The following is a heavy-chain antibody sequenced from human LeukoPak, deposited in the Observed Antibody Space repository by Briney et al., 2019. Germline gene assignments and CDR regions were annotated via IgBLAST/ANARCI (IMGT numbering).Heavy chain of an antibody. V-gene: IGHV3-30*02. CDR2: IRYDGSNK. CDR1: GFTFSSYG. J-gene: IGHJ6*02. Sequence: GGSLRLSCAASGFTFSSYGMHWVRQAPGKGLEWVAFIRYDGSNKYYADSVKGRFTISRDNSKNTLYLQMNSLRAEETAVYYFAKDRSLYYGMDVWGQGTTVTVSS. CDR3: AKDRSLYYGMDV.